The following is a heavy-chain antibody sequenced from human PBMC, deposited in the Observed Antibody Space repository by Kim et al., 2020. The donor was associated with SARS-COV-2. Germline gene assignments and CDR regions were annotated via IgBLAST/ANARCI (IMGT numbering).Heavy chain of an antibody. Sequence: GGSLRLSCAASGFTFGDYAMHWVRQAPGKGLEWVSGISWNSGSIGYADSVKGRFTISRDNAKNSLYLQMNSLRAEDTALYYCAKDSWPHLGDTNWFDPWGQGTLVTVSS. CDR1: GFTFGDYA. D-gene: IGHD3-10*01. V-gene: IGHV3-9*01. CDR2: ISWNSGSI. J-gene: IGHJ5*02. CDR3: AKDSWPHLGDTNWFDP.